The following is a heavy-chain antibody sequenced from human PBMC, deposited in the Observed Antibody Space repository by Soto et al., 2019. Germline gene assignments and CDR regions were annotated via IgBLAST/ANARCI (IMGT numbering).Heavy chain of an antibody. D-gene: IGHD3-10*01. Sequence: PGGSLRLSCTASGFTFGDYAMSWFRQAPGKGLEWVGFIRSKAYGGTTEYAASVKGRFTISRDDSKSIAYLQMNSLKTEDTAVYYCTRDSPDLLWFGRNWFDPWGQGTLVTVSS. V-gene: IGHV3-49*03. CDR3: TRDSPDLLWFGRNWFDP. CDR2: IRSKAYGGTT. J-gene: IGHJ5*02. CDR1: GFTFGDYA.